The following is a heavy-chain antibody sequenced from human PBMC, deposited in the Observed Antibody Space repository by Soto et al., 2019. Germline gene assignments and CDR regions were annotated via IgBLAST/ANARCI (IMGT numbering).Heavy chain of an antibody. CDR2: FDPEDGET. V-gene: IGHV1-24*01. Sequence: ASVKVSCKVSGYTLTELSMHWVRQAPGKGLEWMGGFDPEDGETIYAQKFQGRVTMTEDTSTDTAYMELSSLRSEDTAVYYCATTNGYDYYYYYGMDVWGQGTTVTVSS. CDR3: ATTNGYDYYYYYGMDV. D-gene: IGHD5-12*01. J-gene: IGHJ6*02. CDR1: GYTLTELS.